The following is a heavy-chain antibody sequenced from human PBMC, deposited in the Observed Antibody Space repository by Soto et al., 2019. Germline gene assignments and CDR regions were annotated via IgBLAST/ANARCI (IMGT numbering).Heavy chain of an antibody. CDR2: IIPIFGTT. CDR3: AGTCSSNSCHVYYYAMDV. Sequence: SVKVSCKASGGTFSSYAISWVRQAPGQGLEWMGGIIPIFGTTNYAQKFQGRVTITADKSTSTAYMELSGLRSADTAVYYCAGTCSSNSCHVYYYAMDVWGRGTRVTVSS. CDR1: GGTFSSYA. V-gene: IGHV1-69*06. D-gene: IGHD2-2*01. J-gene: IGHJ6*01.